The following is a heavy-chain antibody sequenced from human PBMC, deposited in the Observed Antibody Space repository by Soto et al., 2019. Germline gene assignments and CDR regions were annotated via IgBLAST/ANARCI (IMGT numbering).Heavy chain of an antibody. J-gene: IGHJ4*02. CDR2: ISSSSSYI. Sequence: GGSLRLSCAASGFTFSSYSMNWVRQAPGKGLEWVSSISSSSSYIYYADSVKGRFTISRYNDKNSLYLQMNSLRAEDTAVYYCARDLYDSSGYYFDYWGQGTLVTVSS. CDR3: ARDLYDSSGYYFDY. D-gene: IGHD3-22*01. V-gene: IGHV3-21*01. CDR1: GFTFSSYS.